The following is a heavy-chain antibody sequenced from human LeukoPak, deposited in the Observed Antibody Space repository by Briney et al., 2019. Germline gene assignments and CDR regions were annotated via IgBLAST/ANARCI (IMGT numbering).Heavy chain of an antibody. D-gene: IGHD3-3*01. J-gene: IGHJ5*02. CDR1: GGSISSYY. Sequence: SETLSLTXTVSGGSISSYYWSWIRQPAGKGLEWIGRIYTSGSTNYNPSLKSRVTMSVDTSKNQFSLKLSSVTAADTAVYYCARDYDFWSGYPNNWFDPWGQGTLVTVSS. V-gene: IGHV4-4*07. CDR3: ARDYDFWSGYPNNWFDP. CDR2: IYTSGST.